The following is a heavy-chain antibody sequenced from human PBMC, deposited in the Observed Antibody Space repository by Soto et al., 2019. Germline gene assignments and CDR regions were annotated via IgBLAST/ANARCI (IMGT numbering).Heavy chain of an antibody. CDR1: GFTFDDYG. J-gene: IGHJ3*01. Sequence: EVQLVESGGGLVQPGRSLRLSCVASGFTFDDYGLHWVRQTPEKGREWVSSITWNSGSVVYADSVQGRFTISRDNANHCLYLQMNGLRVAATALYYCAKDKRGYDNDASNFCGQGTMVTVSS. D-gene: IGHD5-12*01. CDR3: AKDKRGYDNDASNF. CDR2: ITWNSGSV. V-gene: IGHV3-9*01.